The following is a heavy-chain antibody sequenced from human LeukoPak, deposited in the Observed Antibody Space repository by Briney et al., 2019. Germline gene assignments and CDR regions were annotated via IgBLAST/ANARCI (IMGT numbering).Heavy chain of an antibody. D-gene: IGHD3-22*01. Sequence: GGSLRLSCAASGFTFRSYGMHLVRQAPGKGLEWVSLISGDGGSTYYADSVKGRFTISRDNSKNSLYLQMNSLRTEDTALYYCAKEEVNYYYYYMDVWGKGTTVTVSS. CDR2: ISGDGGST. J-gene: IGHJ6*03. CDR3: AKEEVNYYYYYMDV. CDR1: GFTFRSYG. V-gene: IGHV3-43*02.